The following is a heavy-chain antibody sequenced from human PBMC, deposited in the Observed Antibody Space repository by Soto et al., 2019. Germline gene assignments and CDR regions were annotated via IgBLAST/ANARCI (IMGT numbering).Heavy chain of an antibody. V-gene: IGHV3-30-3*01. CDR2: ISYDGSNK. D-gene: IGHD6-19*01. CDR1: GFTFSSYA. CDR3: ARDGIAVAGTSYGMDV. Sequence: QVQLVESGGGVVQPGRSLRLSCAASGFTFSSYAMHWVRQAPGKGLEWVAVISYDGSNKYYADSVKGRFTISRDNSKNTLYLQMNSLRAEDTAVYYWARDGIAVAGTSYGMDVWGQGTTVTVSS. J-gene: IGHJ6*02.